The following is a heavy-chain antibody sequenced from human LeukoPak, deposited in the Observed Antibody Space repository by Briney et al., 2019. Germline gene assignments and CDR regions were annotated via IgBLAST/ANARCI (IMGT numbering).Heavy chain of an antibody. V-gene: IGHV4-34*01. CDR3: ARGLGYCSSTSCSYYYYYGMDV. CDR2: INHSGST. Sequence: SETLSLNCAVYGGSFSGYYWSWIRQPPGKGLEWIGEINHSGSTNYNPSLKSRVTISVDTSKNQFSLKLSSVTAADTAVYYCARGLGYCSSTSCSYYYYYGMDVWGQGTTVTVSS. J-gene: IGHJ6*02. D-gene: IGHD2-2*01. CDR1: GGSFSGYY.